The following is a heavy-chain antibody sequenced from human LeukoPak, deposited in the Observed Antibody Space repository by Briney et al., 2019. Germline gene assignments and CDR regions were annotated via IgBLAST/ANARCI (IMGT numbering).Heavy chain of an antibody. CDR2: ISGSGGST. Sequence: PGGSLRLSCAASGFTFSSYAMSWVRQAPGKGLEWVSAISGSGGSTYYADSVKGRFTISRDNSKNTLYLQMNSLIAEDTAVYYCTRDRGATSGRGGWFDPWGQGTLVTVSS. CDR3: TRDRGATSGRGGWFDP. V-gene: IGHV3-23*01. J-gene: IGHJ5*02. D-gene: IGHD6-13*01. CDR1: GFTFSSYA.